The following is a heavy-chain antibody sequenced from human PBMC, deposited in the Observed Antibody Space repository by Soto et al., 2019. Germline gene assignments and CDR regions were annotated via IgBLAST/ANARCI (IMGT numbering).Heavy chain of an antibody. CDR3: ARDHTIFGVVIIGPDYYYGMDG. CDR1: GFTFSSYG. Sequence: GGSLRLSCAASGFTFSSYGMHWVRQAPGKGLEWVAVISYDGSNKYYADSVKGRFTISRDNSKNTLYLQMNSLRAEDTAVYYCARDHTIFGVVIIGPDYYYGMDGWGQGTTVTVSS. J-gene: IGHJ6*02. D-gene: IGHD3-3*01. V-gene: IGHV3-30*03. CDR2: ISYDGSNK.